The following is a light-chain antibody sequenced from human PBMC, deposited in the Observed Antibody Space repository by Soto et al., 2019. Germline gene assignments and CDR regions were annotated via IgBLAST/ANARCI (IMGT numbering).Light chain of an antibody. CDR1: QDIFNY. Sequence: DIQMTQSPSSLSASVGDRVTISCQASQDIFNYLTWYHQKPGRAPKLLIYDASNLETGVPSRFSGSGSGTDYTFTITGLQPEDVGTYYCQQYHSLPLTFGGGTKVAIK. J-gene: IGKJ4*01. CDR2: DAS. V-gene: IGKV1-33*01. CDR3: QQYHSLPLT.